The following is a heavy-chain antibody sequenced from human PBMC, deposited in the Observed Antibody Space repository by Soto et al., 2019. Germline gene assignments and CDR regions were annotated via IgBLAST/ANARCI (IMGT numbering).Heavy chain of an antibody. J-gene: IGHJ4*02. D-gene: IGHD3-9*01. V-gene: IGHV3-23*01. CDR1: GFTFSSHA. CDR3: AKAISTSRTLLDY. Sequence: EVQLLESGGGLVQPGGSLRLSCAASGFTFSSHAMSWVRQAPGKGLEWVSGTSANGGITYYTDPVKGRFTISRDNAKNTLYLQMNSLRAEDTAVYYCAKAISTSRTLLDYWGQGTLVTVSS. CDR2: TSANGGIT.